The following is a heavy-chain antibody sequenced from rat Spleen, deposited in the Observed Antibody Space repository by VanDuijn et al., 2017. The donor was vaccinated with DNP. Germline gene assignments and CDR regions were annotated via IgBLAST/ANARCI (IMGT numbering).Heavy chain of an antibody. CDR2: IIYDGTRT. V-gene: IGHV5S10*01. CDR1: GLTFRDYN. J-gene: IGHJ2*01. D-gene: IGHD1-12*02. CDR3: ARPDYYDGSYPHY. Sequence: VHLVESGGGLVQPGRSLKLSCGASGLTFRDYNMAWVRQAPKKGLEWVATIIYDGTRTYYRAAMKGRFTISRDNAKSTLYLQMNSLRSEDMATYYCARPDYYDGSYPHYWGQGVMVTVSS.